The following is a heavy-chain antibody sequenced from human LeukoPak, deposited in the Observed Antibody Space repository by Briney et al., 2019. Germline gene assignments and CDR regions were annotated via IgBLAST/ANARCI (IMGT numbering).Heavy chain of an antibody. CDR2: LYNGGDT. V-gene: IGHV4-4*07. Sequence: SETLSLTCTVSGASIGSFYWVWIRQPAGKGLEWIGRLYNGGDTNYSPSLRSRVTMPVDTSKNQFSLKLKSVTAADTAVYYCARGVEASGVGFYAFDIWGQGTMVAVSS. CDR3: ARGVEASGVGFYAFDI. D-gene: IGHD6-13*01. J-gene: IGHJ3*02. CDR1: GASIGSFY.